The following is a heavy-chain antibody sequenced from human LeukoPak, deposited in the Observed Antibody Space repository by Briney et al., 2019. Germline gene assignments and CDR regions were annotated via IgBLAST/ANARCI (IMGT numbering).Heavy chain of an antibody. CDR3: AKEGVSQHPLDIVVVPASIDY. V-gene: IGHV3-30*18. CDR1: GFTFSSYG. Sequence: GGSLRLSCAASGFTFSSYGMHWVRQAPGKGLEWVGVISYDGSKKYYADSVKGRFTISRDNSKNTLYLQMNSLRAEDTAVYYCAKEGVSQHPLDIVVVPASIDYWGQGTLVTVSS. J-gene: IGHJ4*02. CDR2: ISYDGSKK. D-gene: IGHD2-2*01.